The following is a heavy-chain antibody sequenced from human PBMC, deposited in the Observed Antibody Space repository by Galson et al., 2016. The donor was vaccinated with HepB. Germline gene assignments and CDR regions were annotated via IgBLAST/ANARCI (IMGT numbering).Heavy chain of an antibody. Sequence: SVKVSCKASGYTFTSHYIHWVRQAPGQGLEWVGIINPSGGSTSYAPKFQGRLTLTRDTSTSTAYMELSSLTSEDTAVYYCARGADSSSYSYYYGMGVWGQVTTVTVSS. CDR3: ARGADSSSYSYYYGMGV. CDR2: INPSGGST. V-gene: IGHV1-46*01. D-gene: IGHD3-22*01. J-gene: IGHJ6*02. CDR1: GYTFTSHY.